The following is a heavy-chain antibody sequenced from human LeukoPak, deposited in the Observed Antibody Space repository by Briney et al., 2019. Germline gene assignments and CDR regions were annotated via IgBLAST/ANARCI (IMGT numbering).Heavy chain of an antibody. V-gene: IGHV1-2*02. J-gene: IGHJ4*02. CDR3: ARDRIRRDGYNWNY. CDR2: INPNSGGT. Sequence: GASVKVSCKASGYTFTGYYMHWVRQAPGQGLEWMGWINPNSGGTNYAQKFQGRVTMTRDTSISTAYMELSRLRSDDTAVYYCARDRIRRDGYNWNYWGQGTLVTVSS. CDR1: GYTFTGYY. D-gene: IGHD5-24*01.